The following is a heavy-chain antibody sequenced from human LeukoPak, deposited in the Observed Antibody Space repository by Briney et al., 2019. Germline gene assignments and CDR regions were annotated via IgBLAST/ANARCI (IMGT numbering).Heavy chain of an antibody. CDR3: TTDLEWEPY. V-gene: IGHV3-15*01. Sequence: KSKTDGGTTDYTAPVKGRFTISRADSKNTLYLQMNSLKTEDTAVYYCTTDLEWEPYWGQGTLVTVSS. D-gene: IGHD1-26*01. CDR2: KSKTDGGTT. J-gene: IGHJ4*02.